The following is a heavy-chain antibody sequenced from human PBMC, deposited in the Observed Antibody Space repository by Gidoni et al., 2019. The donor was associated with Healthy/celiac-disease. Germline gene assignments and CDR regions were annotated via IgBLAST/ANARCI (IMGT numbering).Heavy chain of an antibody. V-gene: IGHV1-2*06. D-gene: IGHD6-6*01. CDR2: INPNSGGT. CDR3: ARDPQSIAARLDQSGFDP. Sequence: QVQLVQSGAEVKKPGASVKVSCKASGYTFTGYYLHWVRQAPGQGLEWMGRINPNSGGTNYAQKFQGRITMTRDTSISTAYMELSRLRSDDTAVYYCARDPQSIAARLDQSGFDPWGQGTLVTVSS. J-gene: IGHJ5*02. CDR1: GYTFTGYY.